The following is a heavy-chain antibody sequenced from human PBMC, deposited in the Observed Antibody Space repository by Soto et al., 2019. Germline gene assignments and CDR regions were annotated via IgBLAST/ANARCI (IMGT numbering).Heavy chain of an antibody. CDR1: GFTSSSYA. CDR2: ISGSGGST. Sequence: GGSLRLSCAASGFTSSSYAMSWVRQAPGKGLEWVSAISGSGGSTYYADSVKGRFTISRDNSKNTLYLQMNSLRAEDTAVYYCAKYYYDSSGYYCNYFDYWGQGTLVTVSS. D-gene: IGHD3-22*01. J-gene: IGHJ4*02. CDR3: AKYYYDSSGYYCNYFDY. V-gene: IGHV3-23*01.